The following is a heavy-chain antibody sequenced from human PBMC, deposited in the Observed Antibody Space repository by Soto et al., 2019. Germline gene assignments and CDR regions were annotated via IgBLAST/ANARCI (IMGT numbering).Heavy chain of an antibody. D-gene: IGHD7-27*01. CDR3: ARDLNLGLGDY. CDR2: INANNGNT. Sequence: QVQLVQSGAEVKKPGASVKVSCKASGYTFTSHGLSWVRQAPGQGLEWMGWINANNGNTKYAQKLQGRVTMTTDTSTTTAYMELRSLRSDDTAVYYCARDLNLGLGDYWGQGTLVTVSS. V-gene: IGHV1-18*01. CDR1: GYTFTSHG. J-gene: IGHJ4*02.